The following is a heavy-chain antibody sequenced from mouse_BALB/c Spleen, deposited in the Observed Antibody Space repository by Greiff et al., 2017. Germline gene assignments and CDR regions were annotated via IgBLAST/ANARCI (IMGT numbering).Heavy chain of an antibody. D-gene: IGHD2-1*01. Sequence: VQLQQSGAELVRPGASVKLSCTASGFTFKDYYMHWVRQRPEQGLEWIGWIDTENGDTEYAPKFQGKATMTADTSSNTAYLQLSSLTSEDTAVYYCNANYGNYGFAYWGQGTLVTVSA. CDR2: IDTENGDT. V-gene: IGHV14-4*02. J-gene: IGHJ3*01. CDR1: GFTFKDYY. CDR3: NANYGNYGFAY.